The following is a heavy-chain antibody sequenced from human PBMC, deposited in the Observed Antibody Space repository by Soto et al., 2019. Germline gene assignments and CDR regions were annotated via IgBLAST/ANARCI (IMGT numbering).Heavy chain of an antibody. Sequence: QVQLVQSGAEVKKPGASVKVSCKASGYTFTSYGISWVRQAPGQGLEWMGWISAYNGNTNYAQKLQGRVTMTTDTSTSTGYMELRSLRSDDTAVYYCARDLREVVVHLPFDYWGQGTLVTVSS. CDR2: ISAYNGNT. V-gene: IGHV1-18*01. D-gene: IGHD3-22*01. J-gene: IGHJ4*02. CDR1: GYTFTSYG. CDR3: ARDLREVVVHLPFDY.